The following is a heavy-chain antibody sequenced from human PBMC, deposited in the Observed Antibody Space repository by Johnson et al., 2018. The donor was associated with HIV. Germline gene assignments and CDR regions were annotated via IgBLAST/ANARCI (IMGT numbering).Heavy chain of an antibody. V-gene: IGHV3-53*01. D-gene: IGHD1-7*01. Sequence: VQLVESGGGLIQPGGSLRLSCAASGFTVSSNYMSWVRQAPGKGLEWVSIIYSGGSTYYADSVKGRFTISRDNSKNTLYLQMNSLRAEDTAVYYCARDEPYELELRSIHAFDIWGQGTMVTVSS. CDR2: IYSGGST. J-gene: IGHJ3*02. CDR1: GFTVSSNY. CDR3: ARDEPYELELRSIHAFDI.